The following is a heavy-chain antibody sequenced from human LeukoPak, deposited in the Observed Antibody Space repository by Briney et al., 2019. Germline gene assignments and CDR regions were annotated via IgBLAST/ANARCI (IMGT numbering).Heavy chain of an antibody. D-gene: IGHD3-22*01. CDR1: RFTFSSYA. CDR3: ARCDTSGYYYGYYYYGMDV. Sequence: GGSLRLSCAASRFTFSSYAMSWVRQAPGKGLEWVSVISGSGGSTYYADSVKGRFTISRDNSKNTLYLQMNSLRAEDTAVYYCARCDTSGYYYGYYYYGMDVWGQGTTVTVSS. CDR2: ISGSGGST. J-gene: IGHJ6*02. V-gene: IGHV3-23*01.